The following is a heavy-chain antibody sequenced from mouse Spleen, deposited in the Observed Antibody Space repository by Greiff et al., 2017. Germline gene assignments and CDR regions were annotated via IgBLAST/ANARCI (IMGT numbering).Heavy chain of an antibody. J-gene: IGHJ2*01. CDR2: IYPGSGST. V-gene: IGHV1-55*01. D-gene: IGHD1-1*02. CDR1: GYTFTSYG. CDR3: AREGDYGGFFDY. Sequence: QVQLKQPGAELVKPGASVKMSCKASGYTFTSYGITWVKQRPGQGLEWIGDIYPGSGSTNYNEKFKSKATLTVDTSSSTAYMQLSSLTSEDSAVYYCAREGDYGGFFDYWGQGTTLTVSS.